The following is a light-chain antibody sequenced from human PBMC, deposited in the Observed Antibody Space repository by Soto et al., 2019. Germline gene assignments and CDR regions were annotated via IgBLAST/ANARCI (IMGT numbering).Light chain of an antibody. CDR3: LQDYISPWT. CDR1: QGIRDD. V-gene: IGKV1-6*01. J-gene: IGKJ1*01. CDR2: AAS. Sequence: AIQMTQSPSSLSASVGDRVTITCRASQGIRDDLGWYQHKPGKAPKLLIYAASRLQSGVPSRFSGSGSGTDFNLTISSLQPEDFATYYCLQDYISPWTFGQGTKVEIK.